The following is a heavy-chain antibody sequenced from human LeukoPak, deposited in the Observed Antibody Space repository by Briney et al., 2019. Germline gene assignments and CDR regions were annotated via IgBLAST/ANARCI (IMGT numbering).Heavy chain of an antibody. CDR3: ARLSTGDGAFDI. CDR2: IYYSGSA. V-gene: IGHV4-59*08. J-gene: IGHJ3*02. CDR1: GGSISTYY. Sequence: SETLSLTCTVSGGSISTYYWTWIRQPPGKGLEWIGYIYYSGSANYNPSLQSRVTISVDMSKNQFSLKLTSVTAADTTMYYCARLSTGDGAFDIWGQGTMVTVSS. D-gene: IGHD7-27*01.